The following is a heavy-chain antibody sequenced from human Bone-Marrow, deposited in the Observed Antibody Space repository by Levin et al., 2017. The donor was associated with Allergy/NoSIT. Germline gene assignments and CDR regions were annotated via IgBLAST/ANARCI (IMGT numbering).Heavy chain of an antibody. D-gene: IGHD2-2*01. J-gene: IGHJ4*02. CDR3: AKARTAAARGYVFDS. Sequence: GESLKISCAASGFTFNSYAMNWVRQAPGKGLEWVSSINHSGGSPYYADSVKGRFTISRDNSKNTLYLQMNSLRAEDTAVYYGAKARTAAARGYVFDSWGQGTLVTVSS. CDR2: INHSGGSP. V-gene: IGHV3-23*01. CDR1: GFTFNSYA.